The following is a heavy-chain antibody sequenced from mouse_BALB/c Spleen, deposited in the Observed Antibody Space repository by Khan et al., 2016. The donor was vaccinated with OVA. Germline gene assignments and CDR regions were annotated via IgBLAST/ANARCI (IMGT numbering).Heavy chain of an antibody. CDR2: IYPGDGNS. CDR3: ARGGITTGYFDY. J-gene: IGHJ2*02. V-gene: IGHV1-87*01. Sequence: QVQLKQSGTELARPGASVKLSCKASGYTFTSYWMPWVKQRPGQGLEWIGAIYPGDGNSRYTQKFKGKVTLTADKSSSTAYMQLSSLASEDSAVYYGARGGITTGYFDYWGQGTSLTVSS. CDR1: GYTFTSYW.